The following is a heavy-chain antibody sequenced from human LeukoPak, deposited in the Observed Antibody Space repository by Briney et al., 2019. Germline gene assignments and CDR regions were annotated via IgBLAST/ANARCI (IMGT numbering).Heavy chain of an antibody. CDR3: ARERGGIAVDY. J-gene: IGHJ4*02. CDR1: GFTFSSHA. D-gene: IGHD3-16*01. CDR2: ISSSSDHI. V-gene: IGHV3-23*01. Sequence: PGGSLRLSCAASGFTFSSHAMSWVRQAPGKGLEWVSAISSSSDHIYYADSVQGRFTISRDNAKNTLYLQMTSLRAEDTAEYYCARERGGIAVDYWGQGTLVTVSS.